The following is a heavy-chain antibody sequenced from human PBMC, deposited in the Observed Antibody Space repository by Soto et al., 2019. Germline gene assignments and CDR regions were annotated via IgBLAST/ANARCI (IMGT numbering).Heavy chain of an antibody. J-gene: IGHJ4*02. D-gene: IGHD1-26*01. CDR3: ATVVGAVPY. CDR1: GYTFTSYA. Sequence: GASVKVSCKSSGYTFTSYAISWVRQAPGQGLEWMGWLSAYNGNTNYAQNLQGRVTVTTDTSTSTAYMELRSLRSDDTAVYYCATVVGAVPYWGQGTLVTAPQ. CDR2: LSAYNGNT. V-gene: IGHV1-18*01.